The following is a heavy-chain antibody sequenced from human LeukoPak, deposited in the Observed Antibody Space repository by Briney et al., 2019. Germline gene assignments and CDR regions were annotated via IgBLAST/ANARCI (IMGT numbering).Heavy chain of an antibody. Sequence: SETLSLTCAVYGGSFSGYYWSWIRQPPGKGLEWIGEINHSGSTNYNPSLKSRVTISVDTSKNQFSLKLSSVTAADTAVYYCATSPSGYCSGGSCYENWGQGTLVTVSS. J-gene: IGHJ4*02. CDR2: INHSGST. CDR1: GGSFSGYY. D-gene: IGHD2-15*01. V-gene: IGHV4-34*01. CDR3: ATSPSGYCSGGSCYEN.